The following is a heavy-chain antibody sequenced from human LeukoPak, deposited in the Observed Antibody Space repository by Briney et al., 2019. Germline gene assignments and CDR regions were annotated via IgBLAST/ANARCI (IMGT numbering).Heavy chain of an antibody. V-gene: IGHV1-69*13. CDR2: IIPIFGTA. CDR3: ARDGIAVAGTLLNWFDP. Sequence: GASVKVSCKASGGTFSSYAISWVRQAPGQGLEWMGGIIPIFGTANYAQKFQGRVTITADESTSTAYMELSSLRSEDTAVYYCARDGIAVAGTLLNWFDPWGQGTLVTVSS. D-gene: IGHD6-13*01. CDR1: GGTFSSYA. J-gene: IGHJ5*02.